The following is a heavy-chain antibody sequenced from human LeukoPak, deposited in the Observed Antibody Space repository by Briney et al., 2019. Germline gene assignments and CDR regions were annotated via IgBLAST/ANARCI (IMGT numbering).Heavy chain of an antibody. CDR2: IWHDGSHK. D-gene: IGHD3-10*01. CDR3: AREVSGSGSYPDF. V-gene: IGHV3-33*01. Sequence: QPGGSLRLSCAASGFAFNTYAMHWVRQAPGQGLEWVALIWHDGSHKFYSNSVRGQFTISRDNSKNTVSLQMNNLRPEDTAVYYCAREVSGSGSYPDFWGQGTLATVSS. J-gene: IGHJ4*02. CDR1: GFAFNTYA.